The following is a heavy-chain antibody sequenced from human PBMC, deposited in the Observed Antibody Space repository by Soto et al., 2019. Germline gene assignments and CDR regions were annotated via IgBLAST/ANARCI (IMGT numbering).Heavy chain of an antibody. D-gene: IGHD1-26*01. V-gene: IGHV3-23*01. CDR1: GFTVSSNYA. J-gene: IGHJ4*02. CDR2: ISGGGGGT. Sequence: GGSLRLSCAASGFTVSSNYAMNWVRQAPGKGLEWVSGISGGGGGTYYADSVKGRFIISRDNSKNTVYLQMNSLRAEDTAFYYCAKDSISDRETFNFDSWGQGTLVTVSS. CDR3: AKDSISDRETFNFDS.